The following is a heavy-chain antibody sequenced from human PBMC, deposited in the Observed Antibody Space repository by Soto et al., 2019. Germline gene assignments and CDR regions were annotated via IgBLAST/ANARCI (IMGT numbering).Heavy chain of an antibody. CDR3: ARDRGTSFPMAAEPR. V-gene: IGHV1-18*01. D-gene: IGHD6-13*01. CDR2: ISAYNGNT. J-gene: IGHJ4*02. Sequence: ASVKVSCKASGYTFTSYGISWVRQAPGQGLEWIGWISAYNGNTNYAQKLQGRVTMTTDTSTSTAYMELRSLRSDDTAVYYCARDRGTSFPMAAEPRWGQGTLVTVSS. CDR1: GYTFTSYG.